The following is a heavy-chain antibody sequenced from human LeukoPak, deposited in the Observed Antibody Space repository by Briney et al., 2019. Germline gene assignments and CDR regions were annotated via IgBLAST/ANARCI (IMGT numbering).Heavy chain of an antibody. D-gene: IGHD5-18*01. CDR3: ARASSYGPTLDH. CDR2: ISYDGSNK. CDR1: GFTFSSYA. J-gene: IGHJ4*02. Sequence: PGGSLRLSCATSGFTFSSYAMHWVRQAPGKGLEWVAVISYDGSNKYYADSVKGRFTISRDNSKNTLYLQMNSLRAEDTAVYYCARASSYGPTLDHWGQGTLVTVSS. V-gene: IGHV3-30-3*01.